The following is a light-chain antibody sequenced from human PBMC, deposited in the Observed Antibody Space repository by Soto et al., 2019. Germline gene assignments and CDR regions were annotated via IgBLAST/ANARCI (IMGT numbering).Light chain of an antibody. V-gene: IGKV3-11*01. CDR3: QQRGSWPWT. CDR1: QSVSSS. Sequence: EIVVTQSPATLSLSPGERATLSCRASQSVSSSLAWYQQKPGQAPRLLIYDASNRATGIPARFSGSGSGTDFTLTISSLEPEDFAIYYCQQRGSWPWTFGQGTKVDIK. J-gene: IGKJ1*01. CDR2: DAS.